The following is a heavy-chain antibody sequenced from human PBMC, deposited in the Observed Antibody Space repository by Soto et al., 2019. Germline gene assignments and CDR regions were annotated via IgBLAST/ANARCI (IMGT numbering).Heavy chain of an antibody. CDR1: GYIFSDYG. Sequence: QIQLEQSGPEVVRPGASVNVSCQASGYIFSDYGISCARQAPGQGLEWMCWISAYTGNTKYSQILKGRVTMTTDSSTSTGHMELMSLRADDTAVYYCARVGRARSMNFSCKYGMDVCGQGTPVPVSS. D-gene: IGHD1-7*01. CDR3: ARVGRARSMNFSCKYGMDV. V-gene: IGHV1-18*01. CDR2: ISAYTGNT. J-gene: IGHJ6*02.